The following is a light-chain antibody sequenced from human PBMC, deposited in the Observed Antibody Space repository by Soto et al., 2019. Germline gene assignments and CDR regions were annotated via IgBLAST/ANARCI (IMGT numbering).Light chain of an antibody. Sequence: EIVFRQFPATPSVSPGERGTLSFRASQIILSNLAWYQQKPGQAPRLLIYGASTRATGIPARFSGSGSGTEFTLTISSLQSEDFAVYYCQQYNNWPITFGQGTRLEIK. V-gene: IGKV3-15*01. J-gene: IGKJ5*01. CDR2: GAS. CDR1: QIILSN. CDR3: QQYNNWPIT.